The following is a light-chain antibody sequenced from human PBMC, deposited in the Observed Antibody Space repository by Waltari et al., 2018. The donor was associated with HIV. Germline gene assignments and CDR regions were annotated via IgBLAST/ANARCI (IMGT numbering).Light chain of an antibody. CDR3: SSYATAGTYVL. CDR1: SSDVGSYNL. J-gene: IGLJ2*01. Sequence: QSALTQPASVSGSPGQSIPISCTGTSSDVGSYNLVSWYQQHPGKAPKLMSSEVNKRPSGVSNRFSGSKSCNTASLTISGLQAEDEADYYCSSYATAGTYVLFGGGTKLTVL. V-gene: IGLV2-23*02. CDR2: EVN.